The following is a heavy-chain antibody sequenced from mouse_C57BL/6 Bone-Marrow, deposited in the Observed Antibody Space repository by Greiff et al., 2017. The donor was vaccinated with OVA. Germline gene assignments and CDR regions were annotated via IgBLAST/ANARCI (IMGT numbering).Heavy chain of an antibody. V-gene: IGHV5-4*01. J-gene: IGHJ3*01. D-gene: IGHD3-2*02. CDR1: GFTFSSYA. CDR3: ARDGQLRLRAWFAY. CDR2: ISDGGSYT. Sequence: EVHLVESGGGLVKPGGSLKLSCAASGFTFSSYAMSWVRQTPEKRLEWVATISDGGSYTYYPDNVKGRFTISRDNAKNNLYLQMSHLNSEDTAMYYCARDGQLRLRAWFAYWGQGTLVTVSA.